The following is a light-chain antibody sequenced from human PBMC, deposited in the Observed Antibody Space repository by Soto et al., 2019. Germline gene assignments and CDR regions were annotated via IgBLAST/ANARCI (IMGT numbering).Light chain of an antibody. CDR1: QSFRGL. J-gene: IGKJ5*01. Sequence: VLTQSPVTLSLSPGERATLSCRASQSFRGLLAWYQQKPGQAPRLLIYDAYNMATGIPPRFSGSGSGTDFTLTISSLEPEDSAVYYCQQRNMWPITFGQGTRLEIK. CDR2: DAY. V-gene: IGKV3-11*01. CDR3: QQRNMWPIT.